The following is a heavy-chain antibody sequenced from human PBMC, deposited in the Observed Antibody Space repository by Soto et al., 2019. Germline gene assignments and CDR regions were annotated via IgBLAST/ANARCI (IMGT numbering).Heavy chain of an antibody. V-gene: IGHV3-30-3*01. CDR3: ARDGLRQYAFDI. CDR1: GFTFSSYA. J-gene: IGHJ3*02. Sequence: PGGSLRLSCAASGFTFSSYAMHWVRQAPGKGLEWVALISYDGSDKDYADSVKGRFTISRDNSRNTLFLQMNSLRAEDTAVYYCARDGLRQYAFDIWGQGTMVTVS. CDR2: ISYDGSDK. D-gene: IGHD4-17*01.